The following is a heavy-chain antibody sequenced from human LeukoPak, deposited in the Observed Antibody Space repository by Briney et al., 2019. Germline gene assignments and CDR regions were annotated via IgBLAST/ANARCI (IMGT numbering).Heavy chain of an antibody. CDR2: IIGSGSST. Sequence: GGSLRLSCAASGFTFSSYAMSWVRQAPGRGLEWVSAIIGSGSSTYYADSVKGRFTISRDNSKNTLCLQMNSLRAEDTAVYYCARAAMVRGVDYFDSWGQGTLVTVSS. J-gene: IGHJ4*02. D-gene: IGHD3-10*01. CDR1: GFTFSSYA. V-gene: IGHV3-23*01. CDR3: ARAAMVRGVDYFDS.